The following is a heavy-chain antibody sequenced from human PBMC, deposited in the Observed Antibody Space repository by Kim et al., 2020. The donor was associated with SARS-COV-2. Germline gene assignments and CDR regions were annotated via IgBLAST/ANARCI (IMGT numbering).Heavy chain of an antibody. CDR1: GYTFTSYD. D-gene: IGHD6-13*01. CDR2: MNPNSGNT. Sequence: ASVKVSCKASGYTFTSYDINWVRQATGQGLEWMGWMNPNSGNTGYAQKFQGRVTMTRNTSISTAYMELSSLRSEDTAVYYCARMRDQQLPGGYYYGMDVWGQGTTVTVSS. CDR3: ARMRDQQLPGGYYYGMDV. J-gene: IGHJ6*02. V-gene: IGHV1-8*01.